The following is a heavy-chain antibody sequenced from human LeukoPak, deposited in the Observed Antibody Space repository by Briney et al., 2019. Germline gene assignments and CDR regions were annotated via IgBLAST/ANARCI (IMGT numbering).Heavy chain of an antibody. D-gene: IGHD2-21*01. V-gene: IGHV3-7*01. CDR3: ARVVPSAHCGGGGCTPTFDI. Sequence: GGSLRLSCAASGYTISAYWMGWGRQAPGKGLEGGAIINLDGSEKYYVDSVKGRFTIYRDTAKNSLYLQMKSLRAEDTAVPYCARVVPSAHCGGGGCTPTFDIWGRETMVTVPS. CDR1: GYTISAYW. J-gene: IGHJ3*02. CDR2: INLDGSEK.